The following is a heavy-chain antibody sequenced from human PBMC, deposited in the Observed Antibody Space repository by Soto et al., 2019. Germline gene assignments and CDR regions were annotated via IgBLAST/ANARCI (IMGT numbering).Heavy chain of an antibody. Sequence: GASVKVSCKASGYTFTSYGISWVRQAPGQGLEWMGWISAYNGNTNYAQKLQGRVTMTTDTSASTAYMELRSLRSDDTAVYYCARSVGGSPGVYYGMDVWGQGTTVTVSS. CDR3: ARSVGGSPGVYYGMDV. V-gene: IGHV1-18*04. CDR1: GYTFTSYG. J-gene: IGHJ6*02. CDR2: ISAYNGNT. D-gene: IGHD3-3*01.